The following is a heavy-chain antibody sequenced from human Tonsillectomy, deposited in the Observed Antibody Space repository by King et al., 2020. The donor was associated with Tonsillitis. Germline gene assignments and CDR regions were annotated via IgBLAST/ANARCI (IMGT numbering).Heavy chain of an antibody. V-gene: IGHV1-46*01. Sequence: VQLVESGAEVKKPGASVKVSCKASGYTFTSYYMHWVRQAPGQGLEWMGIINPSGGSTCYAQKFQGRVTMTRDTSTSTVYLELSSLRSEDTAVYYCARAHLWCGPIDYWGQGTVVTVSS. CDR3: ARAHLWCGPIDY. D-gene: IGHD3-10*01. J-gene: IGHJ4*02. CDR1: GYTFTSYY. CDR2: INPSGGST.